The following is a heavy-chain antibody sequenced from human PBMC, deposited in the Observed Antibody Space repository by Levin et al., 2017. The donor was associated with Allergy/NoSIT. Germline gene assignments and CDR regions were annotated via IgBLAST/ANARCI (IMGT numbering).Heavy chain of an antibody. D-gene: IGHD6-13*01. CDR1: GYTFTSYY. V-gene: IGHV1-46*01. Sequence: GGSLRLSCKASGYTFTSYYMHWVRQAPGQGLEWMGIINPSGYSTSYAQKFQGRVTMTRDTSTSTVYMELSSLRSEDTAVYYCARDPDGRDYYYGMDVWGQGTTVTVSS. J-gene: IGHJ6*02. CDR3: ARDPDGRDYYYGMDV. CDR2: INPSGYST.